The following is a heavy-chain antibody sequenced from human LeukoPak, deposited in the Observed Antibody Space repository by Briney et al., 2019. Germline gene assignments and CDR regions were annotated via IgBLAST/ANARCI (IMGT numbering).Heavy chain of an antibody. CDR1: GFNFDDYA. CDR3: AKALKDIESHVCYFDY. V-gene: IGHV3-9*01. J-gene: IGHJ4*02. D-gene: IGHD2-15*01. Sequence: GRSLRLSCVASGFNFDDYAMHWVRQAPGKGLECVASSKWGGDSTGYADSVKGRFTTSRDNAKNSLYLQMNSLRAEDTALYYCAKALKDIESHVCYFDYWGQGTLVTVSS. CDR2: SKWGGDST.